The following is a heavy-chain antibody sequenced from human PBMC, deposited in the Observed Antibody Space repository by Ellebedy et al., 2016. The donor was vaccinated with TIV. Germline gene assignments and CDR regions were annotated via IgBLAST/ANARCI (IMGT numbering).Heavy chain of an antibody. J-gene: IGHJ5*02. CDR2: FDPEDGET. D-gene: IGHD3-10*01. Sequence: ASVKVSXKVSGYTLTELSMHWVRQAPGKGLEWMGGFDPEDGETIYAQKFQGRVTMTEDTSTDTAYMELSSLRSEDTAVYYCATGVWFGELLGWFDPWGQGTLVTVSS. V-gene: IGHV1-24*01. CDR1: GYTLTELS. CDR3: ATGVWFGELLGWFDP.